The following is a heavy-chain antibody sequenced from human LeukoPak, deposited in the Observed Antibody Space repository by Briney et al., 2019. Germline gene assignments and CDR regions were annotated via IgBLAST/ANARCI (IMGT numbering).Heavy chain of an antibody. D-gene: IGHD3-10*01. CDR3: AKDMMVRGVITHLLDC. J-gene: IGHJ4*02. V-gene: IGHV3-30*18. CDR1: GFTFSSYG. Sequence: PGRSLRLSCAASGFTFSSYGMHWVRQAPGKGLEWVAVISYDGSNKYYADSVKGRFTISRDNSKNTLYLQMNSLRAEDTAVYYCAKDMMVRGVITHLLDCWGQGTLVTVSS. CDR2: ISYDGSNK.